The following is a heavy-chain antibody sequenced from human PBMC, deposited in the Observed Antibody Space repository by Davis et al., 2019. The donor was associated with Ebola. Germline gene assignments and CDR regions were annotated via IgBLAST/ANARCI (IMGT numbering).Heavy chain of an antibody. Sequence: ASVKVSCKASGYTFTRYGGISWVRQAPGQGLEWMGWINTNTGNPTYAQGFTGRFVFFLDTSVSTAYLQISSLEAEDTAVYYCARGVIVAGRIRNWYFDLWGRGTLVTVSS. CDR2: INTNTGNP. CDR3: ARGVIVAGRIRNWYFDL. D-gene: IGHD6-19*01. J-gene: IGHJ2*01. V-gene: IGHV7-4-1*02. CDR1: GYTFTRYGG.